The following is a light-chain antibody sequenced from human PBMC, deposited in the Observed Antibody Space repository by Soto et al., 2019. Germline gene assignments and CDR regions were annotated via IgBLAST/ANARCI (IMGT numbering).Light chain of an antibody. J-gene: IGKJ2*01. Sequence: EIVLTQSPGTLSLSPGERATLSCRASQSISSSYLAWYQQKPGQAPRLLIYGASSRATGIPDRFSGSWSGTDFTLTISRLEPEDFVVYYCQQYGSSLYTFGQGTKLEIK. CDR1: QSISSSY. CDR3: QQYGSSLYT. CDR2: GAS. V-gene: IGKV3-20*01.